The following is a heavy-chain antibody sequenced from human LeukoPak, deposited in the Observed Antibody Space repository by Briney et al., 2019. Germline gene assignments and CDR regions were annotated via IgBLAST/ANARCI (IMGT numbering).Heavy chain of an antibody. J-gene: IGHJ6*02. Sequence: GGSLRLSCAASGFTFSSYSMNWVRQAPGKGLEWVSSISSSSSYIYYEDSVKGRFTISRDNAKNSLYLQMNSLRAEDTAVYYCARDRGELLWFGELSRDYGMDVWGQGTTVTVSS. V-gene: IGHV3-21*01. CDR2: ISSSSSYI. CDR3: ARDRGELLWFGELSRDYGMDV. CDR1: GFTFSSYS. D-gene: IGHD3-10*01.